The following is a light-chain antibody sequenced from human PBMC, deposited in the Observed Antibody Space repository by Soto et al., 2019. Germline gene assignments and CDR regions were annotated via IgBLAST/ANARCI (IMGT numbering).Light chain of an antibody. CDR1: QSVSSSY. V-gene: IGKV3-20*01. J-gene: IGKJ1*01. CDR2: GAS. CDR3: QQYGSSPWT. Sequence: EVGLTQSPATLSVSPGERVTLSCRASQSVSSSYLAWYQQKPGQAPRLLIYGASSRATGIPDRFRGSGSGTDFTLTISRLEPEGFAVYYCQQYGSSPWTFGQGTKVDI.